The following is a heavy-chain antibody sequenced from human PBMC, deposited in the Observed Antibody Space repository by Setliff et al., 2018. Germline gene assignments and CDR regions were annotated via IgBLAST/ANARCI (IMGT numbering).Heavy chain of an antibody. CDR2: IDNRGTT. V-gene: IGHV4-59*01. CDR1: GASITTYY. D-gene: IGHD6-13*01. J-gene: IGHJ6*02. CDR3: ARDPRAASGTIFYGLDV. Sequence: SETLSLTCTVSGASITTYYWHWIRQPPGKGLEWIGFIDNRGTTNYNPALKSRVTISTDASKNHFSLTLTSMTAADTAVYYCARDPRAASGTIFYGLDVWGQGTTVTVSS.